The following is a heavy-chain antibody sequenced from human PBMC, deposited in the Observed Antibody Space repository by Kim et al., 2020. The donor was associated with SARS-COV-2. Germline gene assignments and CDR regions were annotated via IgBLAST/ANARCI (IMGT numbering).Heavy chain of an antibody. Sequence: ASVKVSCKASGYTFTSYAMHWVRQAPGQRLEWMGWINAGNGNTKYSQKFQGRVTITRDTSASTAYMELSSLRSEDTAVYYCARGRLATRYCSSTSCYDDPYYYYGMDVWGQGTTVTVSS. V-gene: IGHV1-3*01. J-gene: IGHJ6*02. CDR1: GYTFTSYA. CDR2: INAGNGNT. CDR3: ARGRLATRYCSSTSCYDDPYYYYGMDV. D-gene: IGHD2-2*01.